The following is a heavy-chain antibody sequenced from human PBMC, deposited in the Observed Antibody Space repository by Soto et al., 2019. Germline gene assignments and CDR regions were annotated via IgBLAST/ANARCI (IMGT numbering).Heavy chain of an antibody. D-gene: IGHD5-12*01. CDR3: ARGGYDYFMVVDY. CDR1: GYSFSTYA. CDR2: INGGHGNT. V-gene: IGHV1-3*01. Sequence: QVQLVQSGAEVKKPGASVKVSCKASGYSFSTYAVHWVRQAPGQRLEWMGWINGGHGNTKYSQKFQGRVTITRDTLASTAYMELSSLRSEDTAGYFCARGGYDYFMVVDYWGQGTLVTVSS. J-gene: IGHJ4*02.